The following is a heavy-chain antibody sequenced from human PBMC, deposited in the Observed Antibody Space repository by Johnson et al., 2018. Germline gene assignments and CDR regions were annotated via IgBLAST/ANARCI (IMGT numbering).Heavy chain of an antibody. CDR3: ARDRGVGAPEYFQH. Sequence: QVQLVESGAEVKKPGSSVKVSCKASGGTFSSYAISWVRQAPGQGLEWMGGIIPIFGTANYAQKFQGRVTITADESTSPAYMELSSLRSEDTAVYYCARDRGVGAPEYFQHWGQGTLVTVSS. CDR2: IIPIFGTA. V-gene: IGHV1-69*01. D-gene: IGHD1-26*01. J-gene: IGHJ1*01. CDR1: GGTFSSYA.